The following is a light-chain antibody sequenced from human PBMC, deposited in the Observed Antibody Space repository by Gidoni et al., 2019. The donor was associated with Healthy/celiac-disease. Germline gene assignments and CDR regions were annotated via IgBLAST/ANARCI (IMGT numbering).Light chain of an antibody. CDR3: QHFNNYPFT. CDR1: QGISSA. Sequence: AIQLTQSPSSLPASVGDRVTVTCRASQGISSALAWYQQKAGKAPKLLIYDASTLESGVPSRFSGSGSGTDFTLTISSLQPEDFATYYCQHFNNYPFTFGQXTRLEIK. V-gene: IGKV1D-13*01. CDR2: DAS. J-gene: IGKJ5*01.